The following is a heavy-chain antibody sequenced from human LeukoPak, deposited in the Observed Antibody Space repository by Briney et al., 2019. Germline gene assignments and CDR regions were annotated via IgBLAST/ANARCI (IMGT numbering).Heavy chain of an antibody. D-gene: IGHD2-2*01. CDR2: INHSGST. J-gene: IGHJ3*02. CDR3: ARLSEFGPAAAFDI. V-gene: IGHV4-34*01. CDR1: GGSFSGYY. Sequence: SETLSLTCAVYGGSFSGYYWSWIRQPPGKGLEWIGEINHSGSTNYNPSLKSRVTISVDTSKNQFSLKLSSVTAADTAVYYCARLSEFGPAAAFDIWGQGTMVTVSS.